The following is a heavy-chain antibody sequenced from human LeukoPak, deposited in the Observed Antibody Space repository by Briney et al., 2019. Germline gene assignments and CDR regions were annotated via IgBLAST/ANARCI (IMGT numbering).Heavy chain of an antibody. Sequence: SVGTTYYAHSVKAPFTISRHNSKNTLYMQRNSLRAEDTALYYCAKDHCSSTSCYYDWFDPWGQGTLVTVSS. CDR2: SVGTT. J-gene: IGHJ5*02. CDR3: AKDHCSSTSCYYDWFDP. D-gene: IGHD2-2*01. V-gene: IGHV3-23*01.